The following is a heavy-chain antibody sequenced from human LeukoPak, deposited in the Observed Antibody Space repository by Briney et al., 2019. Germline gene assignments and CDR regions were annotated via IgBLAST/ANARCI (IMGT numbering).Heavy chain of an antibody. CDR3: AREDDSWGPNNLDL. CDR2: IDTSSSTM. D-gene: IGHD7-27*01. Sequence: GGSLRLSCAASAFTFSDYSMNWVRQAPGKGLEWISYIDTSSSTMYYADSVMGRFTISRDNAKESLYLQMNSLRGEDAAVYYCAREDDSWGPNNLDLWGQGTMVTVSS. J-gene: IGHJ3*01. CDR1: AFTFSDYS. V-gene: IGHV3-48*01.